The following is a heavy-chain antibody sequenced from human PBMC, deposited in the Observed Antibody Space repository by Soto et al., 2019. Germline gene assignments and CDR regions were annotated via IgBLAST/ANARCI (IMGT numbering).Heavy chain of an antibody. CDR3: AKDSRSHLQGWFDP. J-gene: IGHJ5*02. CDR2: ISGSGDYT. D-gene: IGHD1-1*01. V-gene: IGHV3-23*01. CDR1: GFTFSSYA. Sequence: EVQLLESGGGLVQPGESLRLSCAASGFTFSSYAMTWVRQAPGKGLEWVSSISGSGDYTYFADSVKGRFTISRDSSKDTLYLQMSSLRVEDTAIYYCAKDSRSHLQGWFDPWGQGTLVTVSS.